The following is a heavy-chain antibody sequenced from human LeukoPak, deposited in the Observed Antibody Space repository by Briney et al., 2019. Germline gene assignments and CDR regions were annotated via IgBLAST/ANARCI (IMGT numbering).Heavy chain of an antibody. Sequence: ASVKVSCKASGYTFTSYGISWVRQAPGPGLEWMGWICAYNGNTNYAQKLQVRVTMTTDPSTSTAYMELRSLRSDDTAVYDCARDHFASQPREGPRDYYDSSGYYYVWPSFDYWGQGTLVTVSS. CDR2: ICAYNGNT. CDR3: ARDHFASQPREGPRDYYDSSGYYYVWPSFDY. J-gene: IGHJ4*02. CDR1: GYTFTSYG. D-gene: IGHD3-22*01. V-gene: IGHV1-18*01.